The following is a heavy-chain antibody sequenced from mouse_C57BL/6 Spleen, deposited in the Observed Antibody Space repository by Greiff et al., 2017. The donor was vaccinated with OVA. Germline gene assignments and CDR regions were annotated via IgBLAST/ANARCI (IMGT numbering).Heavy chain of an antibody. CDR2: ISNGGGST. V-gene: IGHV5-12*01. J-gene: IGHJ4*01. Sequence: EVKLVESGGGLVQPGGSLKLSCAASGFTFSDYYMYWVRQTPEKRLEWVAYISNGGGSTYYPDTVKGRFTISRDNANNTLYLQMSRLKSEDTAMYYCARHERTGSYAMDYWGQGTSVTVSS. CDR1: GFTFSDYY. CDR3: ARHERTGSYAMDY. D-gene: IGHD4-1*01.